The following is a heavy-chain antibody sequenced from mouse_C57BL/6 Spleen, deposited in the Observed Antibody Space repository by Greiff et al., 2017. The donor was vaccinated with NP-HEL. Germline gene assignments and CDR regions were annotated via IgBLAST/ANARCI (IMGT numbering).Heavy chain of an antibody. CDR3: ARADGGLRRAFDD. CDR2: INPYNGGT. V-gene: IGHV1-19*01. CDR1: GYTFTDYY. Sequence: EVQLQQSGPVLVKPGASVKMSCKASGYTFTDYYMNWVKQSHGKSLEWIGVINPYNGGTSYNQKFKGKATLTVDKSSSTAYMELNSLTSEDSAVYYCARADGGLRRAFDDWGQGTTLTVSS. D-gene: IGHD2-4*01. J-gene: IGHJ2*01.